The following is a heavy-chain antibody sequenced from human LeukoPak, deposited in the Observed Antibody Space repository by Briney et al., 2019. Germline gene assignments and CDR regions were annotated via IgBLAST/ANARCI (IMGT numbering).Heavy chain of an antibody. D-gene: IGHD2-2*01. CDR3: AKDRHAPGRYCSSTTCFPFDP. Sequence: GGSLRLSCAASGFTFSSYEMNWVRQAPGKGLEWVSGISGSGGSTYYADSVKGRFTISRDNSKNTLYLQMNSLRAEDTAVYYCAKDRHAPGRYCSSTTCFPFDPWGQGTLVTVSS. J-gene: IGHJ5*02. CDR1: GFTFSSYE. CDR2: ISGSGGST. V-gene: IGHV3-23*01.